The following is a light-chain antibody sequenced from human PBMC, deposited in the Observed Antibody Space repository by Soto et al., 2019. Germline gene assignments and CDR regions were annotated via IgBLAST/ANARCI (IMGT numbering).Light chain of an antibody. Sequence: EVVMTQSPATLSLSPGERATLSCRASQSVSSYLAWYQRKPGQAPRLLIYDASNRAPSIPARFSGSGSGTDFTLTISSLEPEDFAVYYCQQRYNWPRVTFGGGTKVEIK. J-gene: IGKJ4*01. CDR3: QQRYNWPRVT. V-gene: IGKV3-11*01. CDR2: DAS. CDR1: QSVSSY.